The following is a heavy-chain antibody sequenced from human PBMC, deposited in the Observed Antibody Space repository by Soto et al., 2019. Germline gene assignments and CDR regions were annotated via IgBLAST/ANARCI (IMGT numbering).Heavy chain of an antibody. D-gene: IGHD3-22*01. J-gene: IGHJ1*01. CDR3: ASEDESSGYAGTFHH. V-gene: IGHV3-30-3*01. CDR2: IAKDGSNK. Sequence: QVQLVESGGAVVQPGRSLSLSCAASGFTFSSYVMHWVRQAPGKGLEWVAAIAKDGSNKHYSDSVEDRFTISRDNSKSTLNLQMNNLGGEDTAVYHCASEDESSGYAGTFHHWGQGTLVTVAS. CDR1: GFTFSSYV.